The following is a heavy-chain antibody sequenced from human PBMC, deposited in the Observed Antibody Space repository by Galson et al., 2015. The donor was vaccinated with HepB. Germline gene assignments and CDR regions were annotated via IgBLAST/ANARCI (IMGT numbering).Heavy chain of an antibody. CDR2: IWYDGSNT. J-gene: IGHJ4*02. CDR1: GLTFSNYG. D-gene: IGHD3-10*01. CDR3: TTGHYGSGSDFDY. Sequence: SLRLSCAASGLTFSNYGMQWVRQAPGKGLEWVAAIWYDGSNTYYADSVKGRFAISRDNSKNTVHVQMNTLRFEDTAVYYCTTGHYGSGSDFDYWGQGVLVTVSS. V-gene: IGHV3-33*08.